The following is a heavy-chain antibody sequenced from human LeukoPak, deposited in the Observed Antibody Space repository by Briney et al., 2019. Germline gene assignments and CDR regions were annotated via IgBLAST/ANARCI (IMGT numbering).Heavy chain of an antibody. D-gene: IGHD3-10*01. V-gene: IGHV4-59*01. CDR3: ARDGITMVRGVINGAFDI. CDR2: IYYSGST. J-gene: IGHJ3*02. Sequence: SETLSLTCTVSGGSISSYYWSWIRQPPGKGLEWIGYIYYSGSTNYNPSLKSRVTISVDTSKNQFSLKLNSVTAADTAVYYCARDGITMVRGVINGAFDIWGQGTMVTVSS. CDR1: GGSISSYY.